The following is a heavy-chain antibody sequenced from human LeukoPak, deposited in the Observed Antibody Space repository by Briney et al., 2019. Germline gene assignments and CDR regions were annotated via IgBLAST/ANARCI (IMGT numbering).Heavy chain of an antibody. D-gene: IGHD1-26*01. Sequence: PGGSLRLSCAASGFTFSSYWMSWVRQAPGKGLEWVAVISYDGSNKYYADSVKGRFTISRDNSKNTLYLQMNSLRAEDTAVYYCAKDTGSYFDAFDIWGQGTMVTVSS. V-gene: IGHV3-30*18. CDR2: ISYDGSNK. CDR1: GFTFSSYW. CDR3: AKDTGSYFDAFDI. J-gene: IGHJ3*02.